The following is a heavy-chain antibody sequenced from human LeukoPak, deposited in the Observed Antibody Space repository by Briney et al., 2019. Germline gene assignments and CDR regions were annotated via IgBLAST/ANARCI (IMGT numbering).Heavy chain of an antibody. CDR3: ARLASGSYGPLTPFDY. CDR1: GGSISSYY. D-gene: IGHD1-26*01. V-gene: IGHV4-59*08. Sequence: PSETLSLTCTVSGGSISSYYWSWIRQPRAKGLEWIGDIYYSGSTNYIPSLKSRVTISVDTSKNQFSLRLSSVTAADTAVYYSARLASGSYGPLTPFDYWGQGTLVTVSS. CDR2: IYYSGST. J-gene: IGHJ4*02.